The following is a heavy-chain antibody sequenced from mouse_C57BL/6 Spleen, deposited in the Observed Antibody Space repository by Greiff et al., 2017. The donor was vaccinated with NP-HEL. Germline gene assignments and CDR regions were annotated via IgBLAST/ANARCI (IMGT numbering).Heavy chain of an antibody. CDR2: IDPSDSET. J-gene: IGHJ4*01. V-gene: IGHV1-52*01. CDR3: ARAYYGSRSAMDY. CDR1: GYTFTSYW. D-gene: IGHD1-1*01. Sequence: VQLQQPGAELVRPGSSVKLSCKASGYTFTSYWMHWVKQRPIQGLEWIGNIDPSDSETHYNQKFKDKATLTVDKSSSTAYMQLSSLTSEDSAVYYCARAYYGSRSAMDYWGQGTSVTVSS.